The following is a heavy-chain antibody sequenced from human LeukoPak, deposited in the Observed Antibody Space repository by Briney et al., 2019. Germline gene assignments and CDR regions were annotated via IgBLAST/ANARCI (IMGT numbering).Heavy chain of an antibody. CDR1: GFIVSSNY. D-gene: IGHD5-24*01. J-gene: IGHJ4*02. CDR3: AKDGARDGYNYPDY. Sequence: GGSLRLSCAASGFIVSSNYMSWVRQAPGKGLEWVSLIYSGGSTYYADSVKGRFTISRDKSKNTLYLQMNSLRAEDTAVYYCAKDGARDGYNYPDYWGQGTLVTVSS. CDR2: IYSGGST. V-gene: IGHV3-53*01.